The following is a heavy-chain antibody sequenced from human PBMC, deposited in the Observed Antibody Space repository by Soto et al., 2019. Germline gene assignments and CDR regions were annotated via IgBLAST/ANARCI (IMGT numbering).Heavy chain of an antibody. J-gene: IGHJ6*04. CDR2: IIPIFGTA. Sequence: ASVKVSCKASGGTFSSYAISWVRQAPGQGLEWMGGIIPIFGTANYAQKFQGRVTITADESTCTAYMELSSLRSEDTAVYYCASLYCSGGSCGYYYGMDVWGKGTTVTVSS. CDR1: GGTFSSYA. D-gene: IGHD2-15*01. CDR3: ASLYCSGGSCGYYYGMDV. V-gene: IGHV1-69*13.